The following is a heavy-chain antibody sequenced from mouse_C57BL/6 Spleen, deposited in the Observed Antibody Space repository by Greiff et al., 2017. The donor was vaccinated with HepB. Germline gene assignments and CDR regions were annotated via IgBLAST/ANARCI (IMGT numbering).Heavy chain of an antibody. CDR1: GYTFTSYW. D-gene: IGHD2-5*01. Sequence: QVQLQQPGTELVKPGASVKLSCKASGYTFTSYWMHWVKQRPGQGLEWIGNINPSNGGTNYNEKFKSKATLTVDKSSSTAYMQLSSLTSEDSAVYYGARGWSNYGRYFDVWGTGATVTVAS. V-gene: IGHV1-53*01. CDR3: ARGWSNYGRYFDV. CDR2: INPSNGGT. J-gene: IGHJ1*03.